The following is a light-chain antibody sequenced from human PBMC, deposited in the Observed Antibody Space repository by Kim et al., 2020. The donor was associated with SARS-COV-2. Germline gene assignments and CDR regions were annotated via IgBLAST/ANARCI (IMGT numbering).Light chain of an antibody. CDR1: SLRNYY. CDR2: GRN. Sequence: SSELTQDPVVSVALGQTVRITCQGDSLRNYYASWYQQKAGQAPVVVIYGRNNRPSGIPDRFFGSSSENTASLTITGAQAEDDADYYCISRDSGGNHVLFG. J-gene: IGLJ1*01. CDR3: ISRDSGGNHVL. V-gene: IGLV3-19*01.